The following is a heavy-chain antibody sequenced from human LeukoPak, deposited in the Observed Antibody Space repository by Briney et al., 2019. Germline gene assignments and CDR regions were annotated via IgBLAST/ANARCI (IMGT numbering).Heavy chain of an antibody. J-gene: IGHJ4*02. CDR2: ISSDGSNK. V-gene: IGHV3-30-3*01. Sequence: GGSLRLSCAASGFSFSTYAMHWVRQAPGKGLEWVAVISSDGSNKYYADSVKGRFSVSRDNSKNTLYLQMNSLRAEDTAVYYCARDPPSVVRATLGYFDYCGQGTLVTVSS. CDR3: ARDPPSVVRATLGYFDY. D-gene: IGHD1-26*01. CDR1: GFSFSTYA.